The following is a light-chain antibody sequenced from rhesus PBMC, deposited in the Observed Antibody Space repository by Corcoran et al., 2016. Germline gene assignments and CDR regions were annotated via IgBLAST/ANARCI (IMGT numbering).Light chain of an antibody. Sequence: EIVMTQSPATLSLSPGERATLSCRASQSVSNYVAWYQQKPEQAPRLLIYGASSRATGIPDRFSGSGSGTDFTLTISSLAPDDFAVYYCQQYSNWPHSFGQGTKVDIK. CDR2: GAS. CDR3: QQYSNWPHS. V-gene: IGKV3S9*01. J-gene: IGKJ2*01. CDR1: QSVSNY.